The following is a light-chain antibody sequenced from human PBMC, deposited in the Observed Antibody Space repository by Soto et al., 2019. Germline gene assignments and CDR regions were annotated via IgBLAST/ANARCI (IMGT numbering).Light chain of an antibody. CDR1: QSVSSN. V-gene: IGKV3-15*01. CDR3: QQYNNWPGT. CDR2: GAS. Sequence: EVVMTQSPANLSVSPGERATLSCRASQSVSSNLVWYQQKPGQPPRLLIYGASTRATAIPARFSGSGSGTDFTLTISSLQSEDFAVYFCQQYNNWPGTFGQGTRLEIK. J-gene: IGKJ5*01.